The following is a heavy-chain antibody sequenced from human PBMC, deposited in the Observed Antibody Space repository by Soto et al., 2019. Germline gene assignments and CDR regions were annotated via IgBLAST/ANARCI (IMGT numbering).Heavy chain of an antibody. Sequence: SQTLSLTCAISGDSVSSNSAAWNWIRQSPSRGLEWLGRTYYGSKWYNDYAVSVKSRITINPDTSKNQFSLQLNSVTPEDTAVYYCARAPDIVAKRGTVRYYYYGMDVWGPGPT. CDR3: ARAPDIVAKRGTVRYYYYGMDV. D-gene: IGHD5-12*01. CDR1: GDSVSSNSAA. J-gene: IGHJ6*02. V-gene: IGHV6-1*01. CDR2: TYYGSKWYN.